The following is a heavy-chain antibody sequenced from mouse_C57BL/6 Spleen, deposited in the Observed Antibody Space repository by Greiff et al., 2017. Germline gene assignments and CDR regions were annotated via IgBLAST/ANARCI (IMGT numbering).Heavy chain of an antibody. J-gene: IGHJ4*01. D-gene: IGHD1-1*01. Sequence: EVQLVESGGGLVKPGGSLKLSCAASGFTFSDYGMHWVRQAPEKGLEWVAYISSGSSTIYYADTVKGRFTISRDNAKNTLFLQMTSLRSEDTAMYYCARRGTTVVAYDYYAMDYWGQGTSVTVSS. CDR1: GFTFSDYG. CDR3: ARRGTTVVAYDYYAMDY. V-gene: IGHV5-17*01. CDR2: ISSGSSTI.